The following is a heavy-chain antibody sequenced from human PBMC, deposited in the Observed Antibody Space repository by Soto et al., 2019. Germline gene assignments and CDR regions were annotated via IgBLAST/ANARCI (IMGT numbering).Heavy chain of an antibody. CDR2: IGTAGDT. D-gene: IGHD2-15*01. CDR1: GFTFSSYD. J-gene: IGHJ4*02. Sequence: EVQLVESGGGLVQPGGSLRLSCAASGFTFSSYDMHWVRQATGKGLEWVSAIGTAGDTYYPGYVKGRCTISRENAKNTLYLQMNSLRAGDTAVYYCASSTISGPRGPCAYWGQGSLVTVSS. CDR3: ASSTISGPRGPCAY. V-gene: IGHV3-13*01.